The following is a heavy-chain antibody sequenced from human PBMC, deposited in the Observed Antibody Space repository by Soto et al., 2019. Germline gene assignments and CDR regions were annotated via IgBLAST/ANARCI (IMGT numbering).Heavy chain of an antibody. J-gene: IGHJ4*02. CDR2: ISAYNGNT. V-gene: IGHV1-18*01. CDR1: GYTFTSYG. CDR3: ARDNPPLGY. Sequence: QVQLVQSGAEVKKPGASGKVSCKASGYTFTSYGISWVRQAPGQGLEWMGWISAYNGNTNYAQKLQGRVTMTTDTAPRPAYMALWSLRSDDTAVYYCARDNPPLGYWGQGTLVTVSS.